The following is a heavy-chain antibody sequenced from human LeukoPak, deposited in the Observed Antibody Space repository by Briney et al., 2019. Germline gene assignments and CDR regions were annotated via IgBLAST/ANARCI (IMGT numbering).Heavy chain of an antibody. CDR2: ISGSGGST. CDR3: ATLLTVTTWSYYFYGMDV. J-gene: IGHJ6*02. D-gene: IGHD4-17*01. CDR1: GFTFSNYA. V-gene: IGHV3-23*01. Sequence: PGGSLRLSCAASGFTFSNYAMSWVRQAPGKGLEWVSAISGSGGSTSYADSVKSRFTISRDNSKNTLYLQMDSLRAEDTAVYYCATLLTVTTWSYYFYGMDVWGQGTAVTVS.